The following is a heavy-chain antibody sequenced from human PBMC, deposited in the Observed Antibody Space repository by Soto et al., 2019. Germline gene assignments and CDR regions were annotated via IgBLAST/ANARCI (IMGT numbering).Heavy chain of an antibody. Sequence: GASVKVSCKASGGTFSGYYMHWVRQAPGQGLEWMGIINPSGGSTSYAQKFQGRVTMTRDTSTSTVYMELSSLRSEDTAVYYCARAAYCSGGSCYSELDYWGQGTLVTVSS. D-gene: IGHD2-15*01. J-gene: IGHJ4*02. CDR3: ARAAYCSGGSCYSELDY. CDR2: INPSGGST. V-gene: IGHV1-46*01. CDR1: GGTFSGYY.